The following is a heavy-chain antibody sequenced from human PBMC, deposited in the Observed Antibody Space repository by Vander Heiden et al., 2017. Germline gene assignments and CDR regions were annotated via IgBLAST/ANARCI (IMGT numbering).Heavy chain of an antibody. J-gene: IGHJ4*02. Sequence: QITLKESGPTLVKPTQTLTLTCTFSGFSLTTGGVGVAWIRQPPGKTLGWLALIYWDDDKRYSPSLNSRLAIARGTSENQVVLTMTNFDPVDTATYYCAHRVNGSGYDYWGPGTLVTVSS. CDR3: AHRVNGSGYDY. CDR1: GFSLTTGGVG. V-gene: IGHV2-5*02. D-gene: IGHD3-10*01. CDR2: IYWDDDK.